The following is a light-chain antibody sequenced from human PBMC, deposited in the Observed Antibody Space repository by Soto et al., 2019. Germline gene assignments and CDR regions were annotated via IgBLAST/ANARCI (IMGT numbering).Light chain of an antibody. CDR2: GAS. V-gene: IGKV3-15*01. Sequence: EIVMTQSPATLSVSPGERANLSCRASQSVSSTLAWYQQKPGQAPRLLIYGASTRATGIPAWFSGSESGTKFTLTISSLQSEDFAVYYCQQYNNWPPWTFGQGTKVEIK. CDR3: QQYNNWPPWT. CDR1: QSVSST. J-gene: IGKJ1*01.